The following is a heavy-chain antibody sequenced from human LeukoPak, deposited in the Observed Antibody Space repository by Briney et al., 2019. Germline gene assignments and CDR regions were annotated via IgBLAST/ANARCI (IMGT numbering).Heavy chain of an antibody. V-gene: IGHV3-23*01. CDR3: ATGFTYSSGWGY. CDR1: GFTFSSYG. Sequence: GGSLRLSCAASGFTFSSYGMHWVRQAPGKGLEWVSGISGSGSSTYYADSVKGRFTISRDNSKNTLYLQMNSLRAEDTAVYYCATGFTYSSGWGYWGQGTLVTVSS. CDR2: ISGSGSST. J-gene: IGHJ4*02. D-gene: IGHD6-19*01.